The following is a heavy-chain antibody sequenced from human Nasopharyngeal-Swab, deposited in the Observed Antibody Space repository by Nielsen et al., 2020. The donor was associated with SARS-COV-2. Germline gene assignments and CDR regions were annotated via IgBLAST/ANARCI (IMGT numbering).Heavy chain of an antibody. CDR1: GYAFTLSL. V-gene: IGHV1-18*01. CDR3: ARGGYLGYCTGGVCWENGMDV. D-gene: IGHD2-8*02. J-gene: IGHJ6*02. CDR2: FSAYNGNT. Sequence: ASVKVSCKASGYAFTLSLLLFFLPSPFPSLSFLFLFSAYNGNTFYAQKLQGRVTITTDTSTSTAYMELRSLRSDDTAVYYCARGGYLGYCTGGVCWENGMDVWGQGTTVTVS.